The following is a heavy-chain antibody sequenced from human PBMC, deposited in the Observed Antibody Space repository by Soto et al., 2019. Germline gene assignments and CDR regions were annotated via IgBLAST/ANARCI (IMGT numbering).Heavy chain of an antibody. CDR2: ISGPSIYI. D-gene: IGHD2-8*01. CDR3: ARGFRNGFNA. CDR1: GFTFSGYS. J-gene: IGHJ6*02. V-gene: IGHV3-21*01. Sequence: EVQLVESGGGLVKPGGSLRLSCVASGFTFSGYSINWVRQAPGKGLEWVSYISGPSIYIYYADSVKGRFTISRDNAKSAVYLQMNSLRAEDTVVYYCARGFRNGFNAWGQGTTVSVSS.